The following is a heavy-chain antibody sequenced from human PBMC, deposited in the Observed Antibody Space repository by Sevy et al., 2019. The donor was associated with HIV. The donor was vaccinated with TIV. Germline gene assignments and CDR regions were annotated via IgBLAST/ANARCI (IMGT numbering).Heavy chain of an antibody. J-gene: IGHJ4*02. CDR3: ARQGAFGGVIVRSFDY. Sequence: GESLKISCKGSGYSFTSYWIGWVRQMPGKGLEWMRIIYPGDSDTRYSPSFQGQVTISADKSISTAYLQWSSLKASDTAMYYCARQGAFGGVIVRSFDYWGQGTLVTVSS. CDR1: GYSFTSYW. V-gene: IGHV5-51*01. CDR2: IYPGDSDT. D-gene: IGHD3-16*02.